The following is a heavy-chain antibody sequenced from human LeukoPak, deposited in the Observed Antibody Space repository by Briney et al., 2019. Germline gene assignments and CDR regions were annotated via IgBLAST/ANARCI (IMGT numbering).Heavy chain of an antibody. J-gene: IGHJ6*02. D-gene: IGHD5-18*01. CDR3: AKDKGYGYRANTAYDMDV. V-gene: IGHV3-23*01. CDR2: ISGSGSST. Sequence: GGSLRLSCAASGFTFSSYAMSWVRQAPGKGLEWVSAISGSGSSTYYADSVKGRFTISRDNSKNTLYPQMNSLRAEDTAVYYCAKDKGYGYRANTAYDMDVWGQGTTVTVSS. CDR1: GFTFSSYA.